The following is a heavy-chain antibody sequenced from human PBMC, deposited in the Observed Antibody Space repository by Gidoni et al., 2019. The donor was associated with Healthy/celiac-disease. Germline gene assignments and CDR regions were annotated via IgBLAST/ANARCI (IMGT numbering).Heavy chain of an antibody. CDR3: AKGGYSSGWYSGGSGYFDL. J-gene: IGHJ2*01. Sequence: EVQLVESGGVVVQPGGSLRLSCAASGFPFDDYPMHWVRHAPGKGLEWVSLISWDGGSTYDADSVKGRFTISRDNSKNSLYLQMNSLRTEDTALYYCAKGGYSSGWYSGGSGYFDLWGRGTLVTVSS. V-gene: IGHV3-43*01. D-gene: IGHD6-19*01. CDR1: GFPFDDYP. CDR2: ISWDGGST.